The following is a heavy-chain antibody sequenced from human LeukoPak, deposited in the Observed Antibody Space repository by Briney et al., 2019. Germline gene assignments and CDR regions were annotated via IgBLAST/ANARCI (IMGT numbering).Heavy chain of an antibody. V-gene: IGHV3-30*02. J-gene: IGHJ6*03. CDR2: IQYDGSNQ. CDR1: GFTFSSYG. CDR3: ARAPTWSSTSYNYYYMDV. Sequence: GSLRLSCAASGFTFSSYGMHWVRQAPGKGLEWVAYIQYDGSNQQYADSVKGRFIISRDRSKNIPYLQMNSLRSEDTAVYYCARAPTWSSTSYNYYYMDVWGEGTTVTISS. D-gene: IGHD3-3*01.